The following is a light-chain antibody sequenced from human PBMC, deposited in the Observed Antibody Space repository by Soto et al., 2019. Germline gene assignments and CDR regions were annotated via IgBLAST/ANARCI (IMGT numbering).Light chain of an antibody. V-gene: IGLV4-60*03. Sequence: QPVLTQSSSASASLGSSVKLTCSLSSGHSSNIIAWHQQQPGKAPRYLMKLEGSGSYNKGSGVPDRFSGSSSGADRYLSISNLQSDDEADYYCETWDSNTRVFGGGTKLTV. CDR2: LEGSGSY. J-gene: IGLJ3*02. CDR3: ETWDSNTRV. CDR1: SGHSSNI.